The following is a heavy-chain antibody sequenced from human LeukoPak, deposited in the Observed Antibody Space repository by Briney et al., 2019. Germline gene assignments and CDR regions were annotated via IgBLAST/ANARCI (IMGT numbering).Heavy chain of an antibody. CDR1: GYTFTSYD. Sequence: ASVKVSCKASGYTFTSYDINWVRQATGQGLEWMGWMNPNSGNTGYAQKFQGRVTMTTDTSTSTAYMELRSLRSDDTAVYYCARDYCSSTSCYLNWFDPWGQGTLVTVSS. CDR2: MNPNSGNT. J-gene: IGHJ5*02. D-gene: IGHD2-2*01. CDR3: ARDYCSSTSCYLNWFDP. V-gene: IGHV1-8*01.